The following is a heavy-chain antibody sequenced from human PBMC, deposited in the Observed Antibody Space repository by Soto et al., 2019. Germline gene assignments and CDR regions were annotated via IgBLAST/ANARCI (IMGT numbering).Heavy chain of an antibody. J-gene: IGHJ6*02. CDR3: ASDVWHCGSNSCYFYGMNV. CDR2: VSSDGSRT. V-gene: IGHV3-30-3*01. Sequence: QVQLVESGGGLVQPGRSLRLSCAASGFTFSTYSMHWVRQAPGKGLEWVAVVSSDGSRTYYADSVKGRFNISRDNSKNTVFMKMNSLRAEDTAVYYCASDVWHCGSNSCYFYGMNVWGQGTTVTVSS. D-gene: IGHD2-2*01. CDR1: GFTFSTYS.